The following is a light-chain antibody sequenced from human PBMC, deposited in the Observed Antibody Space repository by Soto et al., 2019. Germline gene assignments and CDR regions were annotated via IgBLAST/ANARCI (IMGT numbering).Light chain of an antibody. CDR2: GAS. V-gene: IGKV3-20*01. CDR3: KQYGSSPA. Sequence: EIVLTQSPGTLSLSPGERATLSCRASQSVSSSYLAWYQQKPGQAPRLLIYGASSTATGIPDRFSGSGSGTYFTLTISRLGPEYFAVYYSKQYGSSPAFGQGTKVELK. CDR1: QSVSSSY. J-gene: IGKJ1*01.